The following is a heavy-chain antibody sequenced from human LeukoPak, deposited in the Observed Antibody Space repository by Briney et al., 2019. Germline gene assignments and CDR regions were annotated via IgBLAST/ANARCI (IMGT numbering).Heavy chain of an antibody. Sequence: SETLSHTCTVSGGSISSYYWSWIRQPPGKGLEWIGYIYYSGSTNYNPSLKSRVTISVDTSKNQFSLKLSSVTAADTAVYYCAREARYCSSTSCYRRGWFDPWGQGTLVTVSS. CDR3: AREARYCSSTSCYRRGWFDP. CDR1: GGSISSYY. V-gene: IGHV4-59*01. CDR2: IYYSGST. D-gene: IGHD2-2*01. J-gene: IGHJ5*02.